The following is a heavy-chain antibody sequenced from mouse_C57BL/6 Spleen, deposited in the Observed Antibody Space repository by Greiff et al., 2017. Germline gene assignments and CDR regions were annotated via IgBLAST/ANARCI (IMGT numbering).Heavy chain of an antibody. Sequence: VQLKESGPGLVKPSQSLSLTCSVTGYSITSGYYWNWIRQFPGNKLEWMGYISYDGSNNYNPSLKNRISITRDTSKNQFFLKLNSVTTEDTATYYCASLELGRWYFDVWGTGTTVTVSS. D-gene: IGHD4-1*01. CDR1: GYSITSGYY. CDR3: ASLELGRWYFDV. CDR2: ISYDGSN. V-gene: IGHV3-6*01. J-gene: IGHJ1*03.